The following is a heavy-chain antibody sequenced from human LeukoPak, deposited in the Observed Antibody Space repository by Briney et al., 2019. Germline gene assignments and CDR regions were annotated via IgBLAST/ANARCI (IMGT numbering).Heavy chain of an antibody. V-gene: IGHV1-18*01. Sequence: ASVKVSCKASGYTFTSYGISWVRQAPGQGLEWMGWISAYNGNANYAQKPQGRVTMTTDTSTSTAYMELRCLRSDDTAVYYCARDMSDVKGFDYWGQGTLVTVSS. CDR1: GYTFTSYG. CDR3: ARDMSDVKGFDY. D-gene: IGHD2/OR15-2a*01. CDR2: ISAYNGNA. J-gene: IGHJ4*02.